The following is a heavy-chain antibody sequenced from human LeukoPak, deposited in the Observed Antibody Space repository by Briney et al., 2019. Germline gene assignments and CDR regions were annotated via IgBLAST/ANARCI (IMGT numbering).Heavy chain of an antibody. Sequence: SETLSLTCAVYGGSFSGYYWSWIRQPPGKGLEWIGEIDHSGSTNYNPSLKSRVTICVDTSTTKFSMKLSSVPAADTAVYYCARAPYCSGGSCYTPPPYFDYWGQGTLVTVSS. CDR2: IDHSGST. J-gene: IGHJ4*02. CDR1: GGSFSGYY. V-gene: IGHV4-34*01. CDR3: ARAPYCSGGSCYTPPPYFDY. D-gene: IGHD2-15*01.